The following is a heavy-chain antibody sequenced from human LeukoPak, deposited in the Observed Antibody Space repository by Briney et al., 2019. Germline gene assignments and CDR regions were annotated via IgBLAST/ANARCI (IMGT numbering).Heavy chain of an antibody. J-gene: IGHJ4*02. Sequence: ASVKVSCKASGGTFSSYAINWVRQAPGQGLEWMGIINPSGGRTSYAQKFQGRVTMTRDTSTSTVYMELSSLRSEDTAVYYCAREYNDSSGYYLGPSPDYWGQGSLVTVSS. CDR3: AREYNDSSGYYLGPSPDY. V-gene: IGHV1-46*01. CDR2: INPSGGRT. CDR1: GGTFSSYA. D-gene: IGHD3-22*01.